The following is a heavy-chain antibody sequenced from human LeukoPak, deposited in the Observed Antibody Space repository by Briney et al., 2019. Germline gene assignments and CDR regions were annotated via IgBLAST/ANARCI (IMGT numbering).Heavy chain of an antibody. V-gene: IGHV4-34*01. CDR1: GGSFSGYY. J-gene: IGHJ4*02. Sequence: PSETLSLTCAVYGGSFSGYYWSWIRQPPGRGLEWIGEINHSGGTNYNPSLKSRVTISVDTSKNQFSLKLSSVTAADTAVYYCARGQVQDYWGQGTLVTVSS. CDR2: INHSGGT. CDR3: ARGQVQDY.